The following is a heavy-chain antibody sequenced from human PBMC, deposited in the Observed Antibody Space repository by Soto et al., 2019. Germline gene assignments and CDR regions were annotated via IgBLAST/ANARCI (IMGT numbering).Heavy chain of an antibody. CDR2: ISYDGNTE. V-gene: IGHV3-30-3*01. CDR1: GFTSSSYA. J-gene: IGHJ6*02. Sequence: QPGGSLRLSCAASGFTSSSYAMHWVRQAPGKGLEWVAVISYDGNTEYYADSVKGRFTTSRDNSKNTLYLQMNSLRAEDTAVYFCARSTTIFGVLKNYGLDVWGQGTTVTVSS. D-gene: IGHD3-3*01. CDR3: ARSTTIFGVLKNYGLDV.